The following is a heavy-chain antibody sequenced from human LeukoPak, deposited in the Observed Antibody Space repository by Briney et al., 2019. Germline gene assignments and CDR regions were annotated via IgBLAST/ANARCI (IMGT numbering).Heavy chain of an antibody. CDR1: GGPYSCYY. Sequence: SETLSLTCAVYGGPYSCYYWSGMRQPPGKGLEWIGEINHSGSTNYNPSLKGRVTISVDTSKNQFSLKLSSVTAADTAVYYCASDPNRVVPAAISGPYYFDYWGQGTLVTVSS. CDR3: ASDPNRVVPAAISGPYYFDY. D-gene: IGHD2-2*01. CDR2: INHSGST. V-gene: IGHV4-34*01. J-gene: IGHJ4*02.